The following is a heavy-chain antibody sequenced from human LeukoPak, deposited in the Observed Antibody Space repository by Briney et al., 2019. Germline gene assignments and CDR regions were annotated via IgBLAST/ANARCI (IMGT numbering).Heavy chain of an antibody. D-gene: IGHD2-2*02. CDR1: GGTFSSYT. Sequence: SVKVSCKASGGTFSSYTISWVRQAPGQGLEWMGRIIPILGIANYAQKFQGRVTITADKSTSTAYMEPSSLRSEDTAVYYCARAMGMGVVPAAILLDYWGQGTLVTVSS. CDR3: ARAMGMGVVPAAILLDY. CDR2: IIPILGIA. J-gene: IGHJ4*02. V-gene: IGHV1-69*02.